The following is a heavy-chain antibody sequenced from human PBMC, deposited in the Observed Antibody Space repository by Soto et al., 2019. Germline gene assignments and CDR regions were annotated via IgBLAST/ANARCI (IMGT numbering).Heavy chain of an antibody. Sequence: GGSLRVSCAFTGFSLSDFGMHWVRQASGKGLDRVAFMSYDGRSQYFRDSVKGRFTISRDTPKNTLYLQMDSLRVEDTAVYFCVKTANEYYNFCIGYSHFDSWGRGVMVTVSS. CDR2: MSYDGRSQ. CDR1: GFSLSDFG. D-gene: IGHD3-3*01. V-gene: IGHV3-30*18. J-gene: IGHJ4*02. CDR3: VKTANEYYNFCIGYSHFDS.